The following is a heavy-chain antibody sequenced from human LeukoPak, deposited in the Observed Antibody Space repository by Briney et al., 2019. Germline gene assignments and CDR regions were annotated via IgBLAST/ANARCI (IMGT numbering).Heavy chain of an antibody. CDR3: ARSGYSSGWYDWFDP. CDR1: GGSISSSSYY. D-gene: IGHD6-19*01. Sequence: PSETLSLTCTVSGGSISSSSYYWGWIRQPPGKGREWIGYIYYSGSTNYNPSLKSRVTISVDTSKNQFSLKLSSVTAADTAVYYCARSGYSSGWYDWFDPWGQGTLVTVSS. J-gene: IGHJ5*02. CDR2: IYYSGST. V-gene: IGHV4-61*05.